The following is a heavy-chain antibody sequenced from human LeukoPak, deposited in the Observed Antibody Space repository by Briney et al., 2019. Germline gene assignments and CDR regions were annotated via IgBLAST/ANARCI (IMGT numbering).Heavy chain of an antibody. V-gene: IGHV3-9*01. CDR1: GFTFDDYA. D-gene: IGHD3-22*01. CDR3: AKDGALYCYDSSGYYSSYGMDV. J-gene: IGHJ6*02. Sequence: GGSLRLSCAASGFTFDDYAMHWVRQAPGKGLEWVSGISWNSGSIGYADSVKGRFTISRDNAKNSLYLQMNSLRAEDTALYYCAKDGALYCYDSSGYYSSYGMDVWGQGTTVTVSS. CDR2: ISWNSGSI.